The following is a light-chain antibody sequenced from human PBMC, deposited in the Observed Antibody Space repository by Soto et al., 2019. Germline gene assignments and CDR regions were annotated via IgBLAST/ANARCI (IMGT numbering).Light chain of an antibody. CDR1: SSDVGGYNY. CDR2: DVS. V-gene: IGLV2-14*01. J-gene: IGLJ2*01. Sequence: QSALTQPASVSGSPGQPITISCTETSSDVGGYNYVSWYQQHPGKAPKLMIYDVSNRPSGVSNRFSGSKSGNTASLTISGLQAEDEADYYCSSYTSSSTLVVFGGGTQLTVL. CDR3: SSYTSSSTLVV.